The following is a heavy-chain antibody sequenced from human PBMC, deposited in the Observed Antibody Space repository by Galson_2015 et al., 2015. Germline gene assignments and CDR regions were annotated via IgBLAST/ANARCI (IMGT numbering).Heavy chain of an antibody. J-gene: IGHJ4*02. V-gene: IGHV3-23*01. Sequence: SLRLSCTVSGFTFSSYAMGWARQAPGTGLEGVSGIGDSGGNTKYADSVKGRFTISRDNSKNTLYLQMNSLRGDDTAVYYCAKGGPYCSGGNCHGVFDSWGQGTLVTVSS. CDR1: GFTFSSYA. CDR3: AKGGPYCSGGNCHGVFDS. D-gene: IGHD2-15*01. CDR2: IGDSGGNT.